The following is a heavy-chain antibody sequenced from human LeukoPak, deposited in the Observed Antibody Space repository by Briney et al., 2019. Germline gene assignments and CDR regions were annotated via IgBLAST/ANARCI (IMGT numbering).Heavy chain of an antibody. V-gene: IGHV3-48*04. CDR3: ARDSRSYYYYMDV. Sequence: PGGSLRLSCAASGFTFSSYAMSWVRQAPGKGLEWVSYISSSGSTIYYADSVKGRFTISRDNAKNSLYLQMNSLRAEDTAVYYCARDSRSYYYYMDVWGKGTTVTVSS. CDR2: ISSSGSTI. J-gene: IGHJ6*03. CDR1: GFTFSSYA.